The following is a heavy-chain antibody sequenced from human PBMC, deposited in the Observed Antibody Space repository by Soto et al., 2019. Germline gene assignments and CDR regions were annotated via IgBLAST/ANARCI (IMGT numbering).Heavy chain of an antibody. CDR3: ARDPRGNTAMAPDHDY. V-gene: IGHV1-69*13. D-gene: IGHD5-18*01. Sequence: ASVKVSCKASGGTLSSYAIRWVRQAPGQGLEWMGGIIPIFGTANYAQKFQGRVTITADESTSTAYMELSSLRSEDTAVYYCARDPRGNTAMAPDHDYWGQGTLVTVSS. CDR2: IIPIFGTA. CDR1: GGTLSSYA. J-gene: IGHJ4*02.